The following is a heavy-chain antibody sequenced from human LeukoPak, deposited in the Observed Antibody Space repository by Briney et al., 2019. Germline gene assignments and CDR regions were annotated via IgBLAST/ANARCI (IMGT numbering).Heavy chain of an antibody. J-gene: IGHJ3*02. CDR1: GFTFSSYS. Sequence: SPGGSLRLSCAASGFTFSSYSMNWVRQAPGKGLEWVSSISSSSYIYYADSVKGRFTISRDNAKNSLYLQMNSLRAEDTAVYYCARARADSSGWSDAFDIWGQGTMVTVSS. CDR3: ARARADSSGWSDAFDI. D-gene: IGHD6-19*01. CDR2: ISSSSYI. V-gene: IGHV3-21*01.